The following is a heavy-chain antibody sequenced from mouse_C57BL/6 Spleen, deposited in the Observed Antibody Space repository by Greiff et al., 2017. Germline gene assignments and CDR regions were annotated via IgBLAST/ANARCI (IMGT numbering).Heavy chain of an antibody. Sequence: VQLQQSGAELVRPGTSVKVSCKASGYAFTNYLIEWVKQRPGQGLEWIGVINPGSGGTNYNEKFKGKATLTADKSSSTAYMQLSSLTSEDSAVYFGARSGATVVATTGDYWGQGTSVTVSS. V-gene: IGHV1-54*01. CDR2: INPGSGGT. CDR3: ARSGATVVATTGDY. D-gene: IGHD1-1*01. CDR1: GYAFTNYL. J-gene: IGHJ4*01.